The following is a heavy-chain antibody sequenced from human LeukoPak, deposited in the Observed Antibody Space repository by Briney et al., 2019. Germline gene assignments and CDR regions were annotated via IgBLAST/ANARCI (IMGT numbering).Heavy chain of an antibody. Sequence: PGGSLRLSCAASGFTFRAYAMHWVRAAPGKGPECVSAISGGGGSTYYPDSVRGRLTISRDNARNTLFLQMTGLAVEDTALYHGARPLSSGDQHVEIPFDDWGQGTLVAVSS. CDR3: ARPLSSGDQHVEIPFDD. V-gene: IGHV3-23*01. CDR2: ISGGGGST. D-gene: IGHD3-22*01. CDR1: GFTFRAYA. J-gene: IGHJ4*02.